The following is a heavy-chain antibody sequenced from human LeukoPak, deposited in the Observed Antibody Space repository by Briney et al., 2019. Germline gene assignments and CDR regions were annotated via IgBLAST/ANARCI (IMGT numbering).Heavy chain of an antibody. Sequence: GGSLRLSCAASGFTFSSYWMSWVRQAPGKGPEWVANIKQDGSVKYYVDSVKGRFTISRDNAKNSLYLQMNNLRAEDTAVYYCARERLQYSGARSGYYGMDVWGQGTTVTVSS. CDR1: GFTFSSYW. D-gene: IGHD6-19*01. J-gene: IGHJ6*02. V-gene: IGHV3-7*01. CDR3: ARERLQYSGARSGYYGMDV. CDR2: IKQDGSVK.